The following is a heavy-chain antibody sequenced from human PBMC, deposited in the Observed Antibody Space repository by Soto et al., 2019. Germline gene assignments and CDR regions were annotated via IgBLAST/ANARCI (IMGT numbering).Heavy chain of an antibody. D-gene: IGHD3-22*01. J-gene: IGHJ5*02. CDR2: IYWDDDK. V-gene: IGHV2-5*02. CDR3: ARDAYYYAGSGYGS. Sequence: QITLKESGPTLVKPTQTLTLTCTFSVFSLSTNGVGVGWIRQPPGKALECLALIYWDDDKRYSPSLKSRLTITKDTSKNQLVLTMTTMYPVDTATYYCARDAYYYAGSGYGSWGQGTLVTVSS. CDR1: VFSLSTNGVG.